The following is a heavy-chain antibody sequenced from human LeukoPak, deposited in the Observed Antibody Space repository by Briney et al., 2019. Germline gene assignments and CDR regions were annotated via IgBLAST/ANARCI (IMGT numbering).Heavy chain of an antibody. Sequence: GGSLTLSCEAYGFSFSGYSMNWVRQAPGKGLEWVSYISRSSMTIYYADSVRGRFTVSGDNAKNSLYLQMNSLRGEDTAVYFCAPPSYSPWPWGQGTLVVVSS. CDR1: GFSFSGYS. CDR3: APPSYSPWP. V-gene: IGHV3-48*04. D-gene: IGHD2-21*01. J-gene: IGHJ5*02. CDR2: ISRSSMTI.